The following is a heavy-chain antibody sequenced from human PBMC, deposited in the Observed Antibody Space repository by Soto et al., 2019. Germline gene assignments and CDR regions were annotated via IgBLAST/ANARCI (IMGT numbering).Heavy chain of an antibody. V-gene: IGHV3-11*01. D-gene: IGHD3-3*01. CDR1: GFTFSDYY. Sequence: PGGSLRLSCVASGFTFSDYYVSWIRQAPGKGLEWLSYISNSGSTINYADSVKGRFTISRDNAENSLYLQMNSLRVEDTALYFCARESRSDYAFWSGSFRRYYYYYMDVWGKGTTVTVSS. CDR3: ARESRSDYAFWSGSFRRYYYYYMDV. J-gene: IGHJ6*03. CDR2: ISNSGSTI.